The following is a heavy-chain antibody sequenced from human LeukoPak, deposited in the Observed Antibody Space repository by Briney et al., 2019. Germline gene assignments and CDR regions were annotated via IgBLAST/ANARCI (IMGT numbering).Heavy chain of an antibody. CDR1: GFTFSSYA. CDR2: ISYDGSNK. V-gene: IGHV3-30*04. Sequence: GGSLRLSCAASGFTFSSYAMHWVRQAPGKGLEWVAVISYDGSNKYYADSVKGRFTISRDNSKNTLYLQMNSLRAEDTAVYYCARDIPMSPLDYWGQGTLVTVSS. CDR3: ARDIPMSPLDY. J-gene: IGHJ4*02.